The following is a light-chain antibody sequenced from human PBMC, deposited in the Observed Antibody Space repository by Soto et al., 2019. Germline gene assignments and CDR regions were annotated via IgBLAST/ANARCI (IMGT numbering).Light chain of an antibody. CDR2: STS. V-gene: IGKV3D-20*02. CDR3: QQHINWPLT. CDR1: QHVDSNY. Sequence: EIVLTQSPGALSLSPGETATLSCRASQHVDSNYVAWYKQTPGQPPRLLIRSTSFRATGVPDRFSGSGSGTDFTLTISRLEPEDFALYYCQQHINWPLTFGGGTKVEIK. J-gene: IGKJ4*01.